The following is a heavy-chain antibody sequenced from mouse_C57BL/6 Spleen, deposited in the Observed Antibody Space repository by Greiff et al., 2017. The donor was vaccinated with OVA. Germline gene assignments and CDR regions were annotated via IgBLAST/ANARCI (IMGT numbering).Heavy chain of an antibody. CDR1: GYTFTSYW. J-gene: IGHJ2*01. CDR3: ARSLTTAYYFDY. V-gene: IGHV1-69*01. CDR2: IDPSDSYT. D-gene: IGHD1-2*01. Sequence: VQLQQPGAELVMPGASVKLSCKASGYTFTSYWMHWVKQRPGQGLEWIGEIDPSDSYTNYNQKFKGKSTLTVDKSSSTAYMQLSSLTSEDSAVYYCARSLTTAYYFDYWGQGTTLTVSS.